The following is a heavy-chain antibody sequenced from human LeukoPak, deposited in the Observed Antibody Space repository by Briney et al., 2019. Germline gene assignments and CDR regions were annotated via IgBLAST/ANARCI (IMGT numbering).Heavy chain of an antibody. CDR2: ISSSSSTI. J-gene: IGHJ4*02. CDR1: GFTFSSYS. V-gene: IGHV3-48*04. CDR3: AREVAATIDY. D-gene: IGHD5-12*01. Sequence: GGSLRLSCAASGFTFSSYSMNWVRRAPGKGLEWVSYISSSSSTIYYADSVKGRFTISRDNAKNSLYLQMNSLRAEDTAVYYCAREVAATIDYWGQGTLVTVSS.